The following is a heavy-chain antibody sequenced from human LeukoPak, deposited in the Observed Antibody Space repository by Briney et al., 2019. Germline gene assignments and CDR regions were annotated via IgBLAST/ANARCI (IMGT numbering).Heavy chain of an antibody. CDR1: GFTFSSYA. CDR3: ARDVDPGGYPNWFDP. D-gene: IGHD3-22*01. V-gene: IGHV3-11*01. Sequence: PGASLRLSCAASGFTFSSYAMSWIRQAPGKGLEWVSYISSSGSTIYYADSVKGRFTISRDNAKNSLYLQMNSLRAEDTAVYYCARDVDPGGYPNWFDPWGQGTLVTVSS. J-gene: IGHJ5*02. CDR2: ISSSGSTI.